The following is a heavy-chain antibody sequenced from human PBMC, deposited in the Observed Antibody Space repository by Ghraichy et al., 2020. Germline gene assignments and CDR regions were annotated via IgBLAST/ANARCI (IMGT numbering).Heavy chain of an antibody. D-gene: IGHD3-10*01. Sequence: GGSLRLSCAASGFTFSSYAMNWVRQAPGKGLEWVSTISGSGGTTYYADSVKGRFTISRDNSKNTLYLQMNSLRAEDTAVYYCAKDRITMVRGVLGGFDYWGQGTLVTVSS. CDR2: ISGSGGTT. V-gene: IGHV3-23*01. CDR1: GFTFSSYA. CDR3: AKDRITMVRGVLGGFDY. J-gene: IGHJ4*02.